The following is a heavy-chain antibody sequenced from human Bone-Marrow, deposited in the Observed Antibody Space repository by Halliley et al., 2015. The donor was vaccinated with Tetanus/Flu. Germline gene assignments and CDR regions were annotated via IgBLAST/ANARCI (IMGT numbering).Heavy chain of an antibody. V-gene: IGHV4-4*01. D-gene: IGHD1-26*01. Sequence: TLSLTCDVSGVSISSDNWWSWVRQPPGKGLEWIGQIFHSGSTNYNPSLKSRVTISVDKSKNQFSLKVDSVSAADTAIYFCARDADSGGFSNWFFDLWGPGTLVTVSS. CDR2: IFHSGST. CDR1: GVSISSDNW. J-gene: IGHJ2*01. CDR3: ARDADSGGFSNWFFDL.